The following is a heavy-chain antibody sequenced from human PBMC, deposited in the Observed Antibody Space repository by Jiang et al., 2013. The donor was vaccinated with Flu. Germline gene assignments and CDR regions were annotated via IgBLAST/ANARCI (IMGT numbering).Heavy chain of an antibody. J-gene: IGHJ5*02. D-gene: IGHD2-2*01. V-gene: IGHV4-4*02. Sequence: PGLVKPSGTLSLTCAVSGGSISSSNWWSWVRQPPGKGLEWIGEIYHSGSTNYNPSLKSRVTISVDKSKNQFSLKLSSVTAADTAVYYCARAPHCSSTSCYSAEYNWFDPWGQGTLVTVSS. CDR1: GGSISSSNW. CDR2: IYHSGST. CDR3: ARAPHCSSTSCYSAEYNWFDP.